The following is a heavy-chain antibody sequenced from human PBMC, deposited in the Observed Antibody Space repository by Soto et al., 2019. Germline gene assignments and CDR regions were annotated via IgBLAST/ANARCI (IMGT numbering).Heavy chain of an antibody. V-gene: IGHV4-59*01. CDR1: NGSTDCFY. CDR2: IYFSGST. Sequence: SETLSLTCSVSNGSTDCFYWNWIRQSPEKGLEWIGQIYFSGSTIYSPTFKSRVTLSVDSSKNQVALRLTSVTAADSAVYFCARASGLSIYNWFDPWGQGILVTVSS. CDR3: ARASGLSIYNWFDP. D-gene: IGHD6-6*01. J-gene: IGHJ5*02.